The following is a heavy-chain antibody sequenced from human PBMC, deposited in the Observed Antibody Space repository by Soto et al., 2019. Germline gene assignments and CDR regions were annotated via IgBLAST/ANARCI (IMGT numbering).Heavy chain of an antibody. D-gene: IGHD5-12*01. J-gene: IGHJ4*02. CDR2: IIPMFGTA. Sequence: QVQLVQSGAEVKKPESSVKVSCKAPGGTFSTYAISWVRQAPGQGLEWMGGIIPMFGTANYAQRFQDRVTIPADESRKTVYMRLSSLRSGNTAVYFCASGIRLWLRRINNGYSGWGPGTGVTVSS. V-gene: IGHV1-69*12. CDR3: ASGIRLWLRRINNGYSG. CDR1: GGTFSTYA.